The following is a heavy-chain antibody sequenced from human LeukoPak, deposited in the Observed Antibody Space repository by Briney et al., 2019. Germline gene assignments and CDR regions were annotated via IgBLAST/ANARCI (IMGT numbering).Heavy chain of an antibody. Sequence: PGGSLRLSCAASGFTFSSYGMHWVRQAPGKGLEWVAFIRSDESTKYYADSVKGRFTISRDTSKNTLYLEMNSLRPEDTALYYCVRYISSWAQTLLDYWAQGTLVTVSS. CDR1: GFTFSSYG. CDR3: VRYISSWAQTLLDY. CDR2: IRSDESTK. J-gene: IGHJ4*02. D-gene: IGHD6-13*01. V-gene: IGHV3-30*02.